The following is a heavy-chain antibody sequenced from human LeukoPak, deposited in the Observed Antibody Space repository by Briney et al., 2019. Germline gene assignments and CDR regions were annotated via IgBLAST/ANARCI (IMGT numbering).Heavy chain of an antibody. CDR3: ARCASRGYYYYMDV. D-gene: IGHD3-10*01. CDR2: INPDSGGT. V-gene: IGHV1-2*02. Sequence: GASVKVSCKASGYTFTGYYMHWVRQAPGHGLEWMGWINPDSGGTNYAQKFQGRVTITRNTSISTAYMELSSLRSEDTAVYYCARCASRGYYYYMDVWGKGTTVTVSS. J-gene: IGHJ6*03. CDR1: GYTFTGYY.